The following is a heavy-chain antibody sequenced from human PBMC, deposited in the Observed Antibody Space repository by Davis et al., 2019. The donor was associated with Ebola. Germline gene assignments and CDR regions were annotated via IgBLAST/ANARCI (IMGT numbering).Heavy chain of an antibody. CDR3: AKGGSSWSRFDS. CDR1: GFTVSSNY. CDR2: IDGTDGRT. V-gene: IGHV3-23*01. D-gene: IGHD6-13*01. J-gene: IGHJ4*02. Sequence: GGSLRLSCAASGFTVSSNYMNWVRQAPGRGLEWVSGIDGTDGRTYYADSVKGRFTISRDNSKNTLYLQMNSLNTDDTATYYCAKGGSSWSRFDSWGQGTLVTVSS.